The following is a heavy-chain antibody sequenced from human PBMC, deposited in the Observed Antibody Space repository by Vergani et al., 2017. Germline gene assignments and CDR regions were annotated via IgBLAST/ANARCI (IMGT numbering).Heavy chain of an antibody. Sequence: QVQLQESGPGLVKPSETLSLTCTVSGGSISSHYWSWIRQPPGKGLEWIGYIYYSGSTNYNPSLKSRVTRSVDTSKNQFSLRLSSVTAADTAGYYCARERVGYCSSTSCYRRAFDIWGQGTMVTVSS. CDR1: GGSISSHY. D-gene: IGHD2-2*02. CDR2: IYYSGST. V-gene: IGHV4-59*11. CDR3: ARERVGYCSSTSCYRRAFDI. J-gene: IGHJ3*02.